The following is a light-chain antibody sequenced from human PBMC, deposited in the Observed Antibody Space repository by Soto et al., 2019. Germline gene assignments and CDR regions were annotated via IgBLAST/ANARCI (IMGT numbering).Light chain of an antibody. Sequence: EIVLTQSPASLSLSPGERATLSCRASQSVSSYLAWYQQKPGQAPRLLIYDASNRATGIPARFSGSGSGTEFTLTISSLDPEEFAVYYCQQRSNWRGTFGQGTRLEI. CDR2: DAS. CDR3: QQRSNWRGT. CDR1: QSVSSY. V-gene: IGKV3-11*01. J-gene: IGKJ5*01.